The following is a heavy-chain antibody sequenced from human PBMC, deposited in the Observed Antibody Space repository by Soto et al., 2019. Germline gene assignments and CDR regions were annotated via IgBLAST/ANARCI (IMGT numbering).Heavy chain of an antibody. D-gene: IGHD5-12*01. Sequence: XGSLRLFCAASGFTVSSYGMHWVRQAPGKGLEWVAVIWYDGSNKYYADSVKGRFTISRDNSKNTLYLQMNSLRAEDTAVYYCASGRDGYNYNWFDPWGQRTLVTVSS. V-gene: IGHV3-33*01. CDR2: IWYDGSNK. J-gene: IGHJ5*02. CDR3: ASGRDGYNYNWFDP. CDR1: GFTVSSYG.